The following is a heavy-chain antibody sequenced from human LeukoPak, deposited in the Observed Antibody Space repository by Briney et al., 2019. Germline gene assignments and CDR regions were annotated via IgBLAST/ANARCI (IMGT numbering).Heavy chain of an antibody. J-gene: IGHJ4*02. CDR3: AKDHSPARPGATAEIDY. CDR2: ISYDGSNK. D-gene: IGHD1-26*01. V-gene: IGHV3-30*18. CDR1: GFTFSSYG. Sequence: GGSLRLSCAASGFTFSSYGMHWVRQAPGKGLEWVAVISYDGSNKYYADSVKGRFTISRDNSENTLYLQMNSLRAEDTAVYYCAKDHSPARPGATAEIDYWGQGTLVTVSS.